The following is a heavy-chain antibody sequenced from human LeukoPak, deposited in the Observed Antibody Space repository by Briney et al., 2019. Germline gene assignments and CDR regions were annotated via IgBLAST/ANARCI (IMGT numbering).Heavy chain of an antibody. V-gene: IGHV4-61*01. CDR2: ISDSGGS. CDR3: AGGRVWLAFGS. CDR1: GGSVSSGISY. Sequence: SETLSLTCSVSGGSVSSGISYWIWIRQPPGEGLEWIAYISDSGGSDYNPSLRGRVTISLDTSKNQFSLRLTSVTAADTAVYYCAGGRVWLAFGSWGQGTLLTISS. J-gene: IGHJ4*02. D-gene: IGHD5-18*01.